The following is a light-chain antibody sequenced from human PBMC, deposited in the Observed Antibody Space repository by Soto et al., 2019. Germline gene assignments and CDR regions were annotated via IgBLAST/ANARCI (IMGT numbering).Light chain of an antibody. CDR3: SSYTNIDTRV. Sequence: QSVLTQPASVSGSPGQSLTISCTGNSSDVGGYNYVSWYQQHPGKAPKLMIYDVSNRPSGVSNRFSGSKSGNTASLTISGLQAEDEADYYCSSYTNIDTRVFGTGTKVTVL. CDR1: SSDVGGYNY. J-gene: IGLJ1*01. CDR2: DVS. V-gene: IGLV2-14*03.